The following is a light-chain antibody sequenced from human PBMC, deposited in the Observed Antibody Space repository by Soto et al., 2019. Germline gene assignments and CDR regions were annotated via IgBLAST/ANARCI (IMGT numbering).Light chain of an antibody. Sequence: QSVLTQPPSASGTPGQSVTISCSGSSFNIGGNYVYWYQQLPGTAPKLLIYRNNQRPSGVPDRFSGSKSGTSASLAISGLRSEDQADYYCATWDDSLSVVVFGGGTQLTVL. CDR3: ATWDDSLSVVV. CDR1: SFNIGGNY. CDR2: RNN. V-gene: IGLV1-47*01. J-gene: IGLJ3*02.